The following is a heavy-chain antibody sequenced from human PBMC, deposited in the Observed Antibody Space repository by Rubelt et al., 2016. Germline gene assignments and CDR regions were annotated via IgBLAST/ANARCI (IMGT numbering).Heavy chain of an antibody. CDR2: IIPIFGTA. V-gene: IGHV1-69*01. J-gene: IGHJ4*02. Sequence: QVQLVQSGAEVKKPGSSVMVSCKASGGTFRSYAISWVRQAPGHGLEWMGGIIPIFGTATYAQKFQGRVTIIADESTSTSYMELSSLRSEDTAVYYCARRQQLGPFDYWGQGTLVTVSS. CDR3: ARRQQLGPFDY. D-gene: IGHD6-13*01. CDR1: GGTFRSYA.